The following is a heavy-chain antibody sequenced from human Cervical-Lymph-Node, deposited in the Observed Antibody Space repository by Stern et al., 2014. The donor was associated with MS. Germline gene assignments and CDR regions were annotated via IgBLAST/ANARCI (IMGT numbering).Heavy chain of an antibody. V-gene: IGHV4-39*02. CDR3: TREERSSSFD. CDR2: IYYSGTT. J-gene: IGHJ1*01. D-gene: IGHD6-6*01. CDR1: GGSISNSDYH. Sequence: QLVESGPGLVKPSETLPLTCTVSGGSISNSDYHWAWIRQPPGQGLEWIGSIYYSGTTYYNPSLTSRVTIPVNPPKTHFSLKLDSVTAADTAVYYCTREERSSSFDWGQGTLVTVSS.